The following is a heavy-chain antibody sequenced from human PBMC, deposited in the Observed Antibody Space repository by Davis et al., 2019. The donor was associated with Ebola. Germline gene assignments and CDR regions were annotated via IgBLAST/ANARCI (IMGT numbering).Heavy chain of an antibody. J-gene: IGHJ4*02. CDR3: ARRHYDSSGVLDY. V-gene: IGHV5-51*01. CDR2: IYPGAFDT. Sequence: KISCQGSGYNVASSWNGWVRQMPGKGLEWMGIIYPGAFDTRYSPYCPGQVTISADKSISTAYLQWSSLKASDTAMYYCARRHYDSSGVLDYWGQGTLVTVSS. CDR1: GYNVASSW. D-gene: IGHD3-22*01.